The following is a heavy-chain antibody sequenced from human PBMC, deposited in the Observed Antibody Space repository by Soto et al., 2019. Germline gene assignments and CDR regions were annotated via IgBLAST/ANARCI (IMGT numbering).Heavy chain of an antibody. J-gene: IGHJ2*01. V-gene: IGHV3-30-3*01. D-gene: IGHD4-4*01. CDR1: GFTFSSYA. CDR2: ISYDGSNK. Sequence: QVQLVESGGGVVQPGRSLRLSCAASGFTFSSYAMHWVRQAPGKGLEWVAVISYDGSNKYYADSVKGRFTISRDNSKYXLYLHMNSLRAEDTAVYYCARPLWRNDYNWGYFDLWGRGTLVTVSS. CDR3: ARPLWRNDYNWGYFDL.